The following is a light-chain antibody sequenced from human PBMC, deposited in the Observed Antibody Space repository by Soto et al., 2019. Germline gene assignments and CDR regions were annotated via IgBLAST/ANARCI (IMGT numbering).Light chain of an antibody. Sequence: EVVLKPSPGTLSLSPCESATLSSSASQSVAANYLAWYQQKRGQAPRLLIYGASNRATGIPARFSGSGSGTDFTLTISRLEPEDFAVYYCQQHGISHITFGQGARLEIK. CDR2: GAS. CDR3: QQHGISHIT. J-gene: IGKJ5*01. CDR1: QSVAANY. V-gene: IGKV3-20*01.